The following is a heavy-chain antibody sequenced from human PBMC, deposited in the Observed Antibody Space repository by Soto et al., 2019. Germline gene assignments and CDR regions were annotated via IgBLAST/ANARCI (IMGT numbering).Heavy chain of an antibody. V-gene: IGHV4-31*01. CDR3: ARGLGYCSGGSCYSDYYYCYYMDV. Sequence: QVQLQESGPGLVKPSQTLSLTCTVSGGSISSGGYYWSWIRQHPGKGLEWSGYIYYSRSTYYNPDLKSPVTISVDTSKNQYSLKLSSLTAADTAVYYCARGLGYCSGGSCYSDYYYCYYMDVWGKGTTVTVSS. J-gene: IGHJ6*03. D-gene: IGHD2-15*01. CDR2: IYYSRST. CDR1: GGSISSGGYY.